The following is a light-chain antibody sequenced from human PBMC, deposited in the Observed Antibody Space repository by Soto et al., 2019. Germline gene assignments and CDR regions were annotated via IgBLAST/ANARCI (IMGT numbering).Light chain of an antibody. CDR3: QQYGSSPYT. J-gene: IGKJ2*01. CDR1: QSVSSSY. Sequence: EIVLTQSPGTLSLSPGERATLSCRASQSVSSSYLAWYQQKPGQAPRLLIYGASSRATGIPDRCSGSGSGTGFTLTISRLEPEDFAVYYWQQYGSSPYTFGQGTKLEIK. CDR2: GAS. V-gene: IGKV3-20*01.